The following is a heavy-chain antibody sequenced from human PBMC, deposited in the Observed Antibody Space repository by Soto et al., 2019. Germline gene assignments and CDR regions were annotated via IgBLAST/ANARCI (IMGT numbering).Heavy chain of an antibody. Sequence: EVQLVETGGGLIQPGGSLRLSCAASGFTVSSNYMSWVRQAPGKGLEWVSVIYSGGSTYYADSVKGRFTISRDNSKNTLYLQMNSLRAEDTAVYYCARLMNYYYYYGMDVWGQGTTVTVSS. CDR3: ARLMNYYYYYGMDV. D-gene: IGHD2-8*01. V-gene: IGHV3-53*02. J-gene: IGHJ6*02. CDR1: GFTVSSNY. CDR2: IYSGGST.